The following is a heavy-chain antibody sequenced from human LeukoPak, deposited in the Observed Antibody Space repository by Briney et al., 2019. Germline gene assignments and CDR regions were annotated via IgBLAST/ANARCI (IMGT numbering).Heavy chain of an antibody. D-gene: IGHD3-3*01. CDR1: GYTLTELS. CDR3: APRGFWSGYSYYFDY. Sequence: ASVKVSCKVSGYTLTELSVHWVRQAPGKGLEWMGGFDPEDGETIYAQKFQGRVTMTEDTSTDTAYMELSSLRSEDTAVYYCAPRGFWSGYSYYFDYWGQGTLVTVSS. V-gene: IGHV1-24*01. CDR2: FDPEDGET. J-gene: IGHJ4*02.